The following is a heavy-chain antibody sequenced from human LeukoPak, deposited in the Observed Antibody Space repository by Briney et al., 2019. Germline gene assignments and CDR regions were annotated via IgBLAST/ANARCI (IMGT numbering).Heavy chain of an antibody. CDR2: INRDGSTT. Sequence: GGSLRLSCAASGFTFSNYWVHWVRHAPGKGMLWVSRINRDGSTTNYADSVKGRFTVSRDNAKNTLNLQMNSLRAEDTAVYYCARDRKSGESSEIDFWGQGTLVTVSS. CDR1: GFTFSNYW. J-gene: IGHJ4*02. V-gene: IGHV3-74*01. D-gene: IGHD3-10*01. CDR3: ARDRKSGESSEIDF.